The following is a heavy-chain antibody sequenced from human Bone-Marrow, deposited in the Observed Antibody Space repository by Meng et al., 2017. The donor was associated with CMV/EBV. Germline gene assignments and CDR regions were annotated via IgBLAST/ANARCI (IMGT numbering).Heavy chain of an antibody. Sequence: SVKVSCKASGGTFSSYAISWVRQAPGQGLEWMGGIIPIFGTANYAQKFQGRVTITTDESTSTAYMELSSLRSEDTAVYYCARGRVCSSTSCEWAPDYWGQGTLVTVSS. CDR1: GGTFSSYA. J-gene: IGHJ4*02. CDR3: ARGRVCSSTSCEWAPDY. D-gene: IGHD2-2*01. V-gene: IGHV1-69*05. CDR2: IIPIFGTA.